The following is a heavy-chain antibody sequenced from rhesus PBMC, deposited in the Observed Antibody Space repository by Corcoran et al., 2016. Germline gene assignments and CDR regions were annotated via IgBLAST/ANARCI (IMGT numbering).Heavy chain of an antibody. J-gene: IGHJ4*01. Sequence: QVQLQESGPGLVKPSETLSLTCTVSGASISSYWWSWIRQPPGKGLERIGEINGNSGSTNYNPSLKSRVTISRDTSKNQFSLKLSSVTAADTAVYYCAIFTNDFDYWGQGVLVTVSS. CDR2: INGNSGST. CDR3: AIFTNDFDY. CDR1: GASISSYW. V-gene: IGHV4-80*01.